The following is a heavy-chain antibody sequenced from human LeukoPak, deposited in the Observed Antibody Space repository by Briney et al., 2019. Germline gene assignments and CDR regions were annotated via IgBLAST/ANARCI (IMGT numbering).Heavy chain of an antibody. V-gene: IGHV1-69*05. CDR2: IIPIFGTA. CDR1: GGTFSSYA. J-gene: IGHJ4*02. Sequence: ASVKVSCKASGGTFSSYAISWVRQAPGQGLEWMGGIIPIFGTANYAQKFQGRVTMTRDTSTSTVYMELSSLRSEDTAVYYCASNLGISMATIDYWGQGTLVTVSS. CDR3: ASNLGISMATIDY. D-gene: IGHD5-24*01.